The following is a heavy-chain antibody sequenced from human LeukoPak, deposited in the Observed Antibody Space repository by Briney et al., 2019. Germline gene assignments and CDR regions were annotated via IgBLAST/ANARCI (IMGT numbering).Heavy chain of an antibody. CDR3: TTGTLTSDY. Sequence: PGGSLRLSCAASGFNFNNAWMNWVRPAPGKGLEWVGRIKSKSDGGTTDNAAPVKGRFTISKDDSKNTLYLQMNSLKTEDTGIYYCTTGTLTSDYWGQGTLVTVSS. CDR2: IKSKSDGGTT. CDR1: GFNFNNAW. D-gene: IGHD4-17*01. V-gene: IGHV3-15*01. J-gene: IGHJ4*02.